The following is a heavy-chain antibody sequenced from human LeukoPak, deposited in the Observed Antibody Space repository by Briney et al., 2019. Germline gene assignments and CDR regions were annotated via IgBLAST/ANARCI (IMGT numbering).Heavy chain of an antibody. Sequence: GRSLRLSCAASGFTFSSYGMHWVRQAPGKGLEWVSSISSSSSYIYYADSVKGRFTISRDNAKNSLYLQMNSLRAEDTAVYYCARGAHDYGDYDWFDPWGQGTLVTVSS. CDR2: ISSSSSYI. D-gene: IGHD4-17*01. CDR3: ARGAHDYGDYDWFDP. V-gene: IGHV3-21*01. CDR1: GFTFSSYG. J-gene: IGHJ5*02.